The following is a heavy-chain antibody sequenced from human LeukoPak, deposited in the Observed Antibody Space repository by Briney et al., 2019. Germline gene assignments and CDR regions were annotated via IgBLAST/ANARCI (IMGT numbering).Heavy chain of an antibody. CDR1: GGSISSYY. J-gene: IGHJ4*02. CDR3: ARGHGGSRLDY. CDR2: INHSGST. V-gene: IGHV4-34*01. D-gene: IGHD1-26*01. Sequence: TSETLSLTCTVSGGSISSYYWSWIRQPPGKGLEWIGEINHSGSTNYNPSLKSRVTISVDTSKNQFSLKLSSVTAADTAVYYCARGHGGSRLDYWGQGTLVTVSS.